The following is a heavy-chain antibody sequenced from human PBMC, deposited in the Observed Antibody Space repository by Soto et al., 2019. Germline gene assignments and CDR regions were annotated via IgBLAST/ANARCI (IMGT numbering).Heavy chain of an antibody. Sequence: QVQLQESGPGLVKPSQTLSLTCTVSGGSISSGGYYWSWIRQHPGKGLEWIGYIYYSGSTYYNPSLKSRVTISVDTSKNQFSLKLSSVTAADTAVYYCARHPDIVLVPAAMGYYYYGMDVWGQGTTVTVSS. CDR1: GGSISSGGYY. CDR3: ARHPDIVLVPAAMGYYYYGMDV. CDR2: IYYSGST. J-gene: IGHJ6*02. V-gene: IGHV4-31*03. D-gene: IGHD2-2*01.